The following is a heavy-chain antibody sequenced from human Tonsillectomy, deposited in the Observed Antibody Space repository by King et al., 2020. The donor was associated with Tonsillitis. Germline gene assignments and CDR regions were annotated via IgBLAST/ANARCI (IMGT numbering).Heavy chain of an antibody. CDR3: TTVQGYDALSNFYMAAFDI. J-gene: IGHJ3*02. Sequence: VQLVQSGGGLVKPGGSLRLSCEASGFSFSDAWMNWVRQAPGKGLEWVGRIKSKPDGETTDYAASVKGRFSISRDDSKNTLFLQMSSLKIEDTAVYFCTTVQGYDALSNFYMAAFDIWGQGTLVTVSS. CDR2: IKSKPDGETT. D-gene: IGHD3-9*01. V-gene: IGHV3-15*05. CDR1: GFSFSDAW.